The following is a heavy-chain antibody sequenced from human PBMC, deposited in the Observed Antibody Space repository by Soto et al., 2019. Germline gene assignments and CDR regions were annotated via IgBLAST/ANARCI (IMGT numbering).Heavy chain of an antibody. J-gene: IGHJ6*02. CDR1: GGSISSSSYY. Sequence: QLQLQESGPGLVKPSETLSLTCTVSGGSISSSSYYWGWIRQPPGKGLEWIGSIYYSGSTYYNPSLKTRVTISVDTSKNQFSLKLSSVTAADTAVYYCARRGTIAAAGTLRYHQHYYYYYGMDVWGQGTTVTVSS. D-gene: IGHD6-13*01. CDR2: IYYSGST. V-gene: IGHV4-39*01. CDR3: ARRGTIAAAGTLRYHQHYYYYYGMDV.